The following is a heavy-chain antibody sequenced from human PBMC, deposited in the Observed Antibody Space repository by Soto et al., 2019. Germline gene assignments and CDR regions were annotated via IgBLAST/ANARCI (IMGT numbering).Heavy chain of an antibody. Sequence: PSETLSLTCTVSGGSISSYYWSWIRQPPGKGLEWIGYIYYSGSTNYNPSLKSRVTISVDTSKNQFSLKLSSVTAADTAVYYCARILAIAAAGTGFDYWGQGTLVTVSS. CDR3: ARILAIAAAGTGFDY. CDR1: GGSISSYY. V-gene: IGHV4-59*12. J-gene: IGHJ4*02. CDR2: IYYSGST. D-gene: IGHD6-13*01.